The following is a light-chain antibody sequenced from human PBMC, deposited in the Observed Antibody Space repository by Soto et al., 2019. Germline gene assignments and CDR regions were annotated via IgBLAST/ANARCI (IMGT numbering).Light chain of an antibody. CDR1: SSNLGSNP. Sequence: QSVLTQPPSASGTPGQRVTISCSGRSSNLGSNPVSWYQHLPGTAPKVLIFTNNQRPSGVPDRVSGSQSGTSASLAISGLRSEDEAHYYCAAWDDSLEGVVLGGGTTLTVL. CDR3: AAWDDSLEGVV. CDR2: TNN. J-gene: IGLJ3*02. V-gene: IGLV1-44*01.